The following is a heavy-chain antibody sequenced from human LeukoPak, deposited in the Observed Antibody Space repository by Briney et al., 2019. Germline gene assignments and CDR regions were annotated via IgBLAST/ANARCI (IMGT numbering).Heavy chain of an antibody. CDR1: GGTFSSYA. Sequence: ASVKVSCKASGGTFSSYAISWVRQAPGQGREWMGWINPNSGGTNYAQKFQGRVTMTRDTSISTAYMELSRLRSDDTAVYYCARSGSAYCGGDCQSTFDYWGQGTLVTVSS. CDR2: INPNSGGT. V-gene: IGHV1-2*02. D-gene: IGHD2-21*02. J-gene: IGHJ4*02. CDR3: ARSGSAYCGGDCQSTFDY.